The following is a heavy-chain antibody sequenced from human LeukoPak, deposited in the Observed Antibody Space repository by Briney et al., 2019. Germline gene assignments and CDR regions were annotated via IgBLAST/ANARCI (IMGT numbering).Heavy chain of an antibody. D-gene: IGHD3-22*01. V-gene: IGHV3-21*01. J-gene: IGHJ4*02. Sequence: PGGSLRLSCAASGFTFNTYTMNWVRQAPGKGPEWISSIGRSSIDKYYADSVRGRFTISRDNAKNSLYVQMSSLRVEDTAVYYCVGGDSRELWGQGTLVTVSS. CDR1: GFTFNTYT. CDR2: IGRSSIDK. CDR3: VGGDSREL.